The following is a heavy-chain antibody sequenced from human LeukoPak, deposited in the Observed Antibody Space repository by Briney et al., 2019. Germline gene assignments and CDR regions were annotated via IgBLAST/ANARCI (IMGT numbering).Heavy chain of an antibody. J-gene: IGHJ6*04. D-gene: IGHD3-10*01. Sequence: ASVKVSCKASGYTFTGYGISWVRQAPGQGLEWMGWISAYNGNTNYAQKLQGRVTMTTDTSTSTAYMELRSLRSDDTAVYYCASNSRFGELADGMDVWGKGTTVTVSS. CDR3: ASNSRFGELADGMDV. CDR2: ISAYNGNT. V-gene: IGHV1-18*04. CDR1: GYTFTGYG.